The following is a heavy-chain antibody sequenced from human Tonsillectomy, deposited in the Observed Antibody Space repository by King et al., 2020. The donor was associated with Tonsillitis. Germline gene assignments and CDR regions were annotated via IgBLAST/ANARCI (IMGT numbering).Heavy chain of an antibody. CDR3: ASDGDIAVAGLIGYGMDV. V-gene: IGHV4-59*01. Sequence: VQLQESGPGLVKPSETLSLPCTVSGGPISSYYWSWIRQPPGKGLEWIGYIYYSGSTNYNPSLKSRVTIQVDTSKNQSSLKLSSVTAADTAVYYCASDGDIAVAGLIGYGMDVWGQGTTVTVSS. D-gene: IGHD6-19*01. CDR2: IYYSGST. CDR1: GGPISSYY. J-gene: IGHJ6*02.